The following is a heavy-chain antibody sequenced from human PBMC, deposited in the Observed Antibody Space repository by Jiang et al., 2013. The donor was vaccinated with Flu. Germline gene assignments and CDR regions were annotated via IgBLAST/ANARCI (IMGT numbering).Heavy chain of an antibody. CDR3: ARVGAVAGRAFDT. J-gene: IGHJ3*02. Sequence: QLVESGGDLVQPGGSLRLSCAASGFTFSSYWMHWVRQAPGKGLVWVSRINSDGSSISYADSVRGRFTISRDNAKNTLYVQMNSLRVEDTAVYYCARVGAVAGRAFDTWGQGTMVTVSS. CDR1: GFTFSSYW. D-gene: IGHD6-19*01. V-gene: IGHV3-74*01. CDR2: INSDGSSI.